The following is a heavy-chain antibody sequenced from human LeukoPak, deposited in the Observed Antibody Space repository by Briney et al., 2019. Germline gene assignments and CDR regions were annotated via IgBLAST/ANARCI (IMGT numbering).Heavy chain of an antibody. CDR3: ARERVTAISPFDY. D-gene: IGHD2-21*02. Sequence: ASVKVSCKASGGTFSSYAISWVRQAPGQGLEWMGRIIPILGIANYAQKLQGRVTMTTDTSTSTAYMELRSLRSDDTAVYYCARERVTAISPFDYWGQGTLVTVSS. V-gene: IGHV1-69*04. CDR1: GGTFSSYA. J-gene: IGHJ4*02. CDR2: IIPILGIA.